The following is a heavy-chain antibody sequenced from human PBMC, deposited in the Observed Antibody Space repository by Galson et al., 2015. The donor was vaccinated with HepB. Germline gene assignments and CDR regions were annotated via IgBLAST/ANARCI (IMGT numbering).Heavy chain of an antibody. Sequence: SETLSLTCTISGGSISSYYWSWIRQPPGKGLEWFGYIYYTGSTNYSPSLKSRVTMSIDTSKNQFSLKLNSVTAADTAVYYCARGERWELGLFDYWGQGTLVTVSS. J-gene: IGHJ4*02. CDR1: GGSISSYY. D-gene: IGHD1-26*01. CDR2: IYYTGST. CDR3: ARGERWELGLFDY. V-gene: IGHV4-59*01.